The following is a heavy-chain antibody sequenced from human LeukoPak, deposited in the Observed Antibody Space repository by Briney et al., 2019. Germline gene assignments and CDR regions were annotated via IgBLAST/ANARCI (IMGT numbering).Heavy chain of an antibody. J-gene: IGHJ3*02. V-gene: IGHV3-48*03. D-gene: IGHD1-26*01. CDR1: VFTFSSYG. Sequence: PGGSLRLSCAAPVFTFSSYGMHWVRQAPGKGLEWGSFISGSGKTIHYADSVKGRFTIARDNAMTSLYLQMNSLRAEDTAVYYCTSGGPTVGSTIAFDIWGQGTMVTVSS. CDR2: ISGSGKTI. CDR3: TSGGPTVGSTIAFDI.